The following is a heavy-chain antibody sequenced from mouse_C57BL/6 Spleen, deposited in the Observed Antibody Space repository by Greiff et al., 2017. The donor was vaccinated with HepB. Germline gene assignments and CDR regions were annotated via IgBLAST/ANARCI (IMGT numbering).Heavy chain of an antibody. CDR2: IYPGDGDT. CDR3: ARSPISSYYFDD. V-gene: IGHV1-82*01. J-gene: IGHJ2*01. Sequence: QVQLQQSGPELVKPGASVKISCKASGYAFSSSWMNWVKQRPGKGLEWIGRIYPGDGDTNYNGKFKGKATLTADKSSSTAYLQLSSLTSEDSAVYFCARSPISSYYFDDWGKGTTLTVSS. CDR1: GYAFSSSW.